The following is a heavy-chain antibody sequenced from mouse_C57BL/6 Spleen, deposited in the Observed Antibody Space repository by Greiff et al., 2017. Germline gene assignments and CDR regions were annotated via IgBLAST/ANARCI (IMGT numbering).Heavy chain of an antibody. CDR1: GYTFTSYW. CDR3: ARAKGYGSTWYFDV. CDR2: IHPNSGST. J-gene: IGHJ1*03. Sequence: QVQLQQPGAELVKPGASVKLSCKASGYTFTSYWMHWVKQRPGQGLEWIGMIHPNSGSTNYNEKFKSKATLTVDKSSSTAYMQLSSLTSEDSAVYYCARAKGYGSTWYFDVWGTGTTVTVSS. V-gene: IGHV1-64*01. D-gene: IGHD1-1*01.